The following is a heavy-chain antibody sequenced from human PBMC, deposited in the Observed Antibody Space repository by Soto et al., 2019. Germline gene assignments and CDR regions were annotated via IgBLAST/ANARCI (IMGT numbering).Heavy chain of an antibody. J-gene: IGHJ6*03. Sequence: PGGSLRLSCAASGFTFSSYGMHWVRRAPGKGLEWVAVISYDGSNKYYADSVKGRFTISRDNSKNTLYLQMNSLRAEDTAVYYCAKVGGFYYYYMDVWGKGTTVTVSS. CDR3: AKVGGFYYYYMDV. CDR2: ISYDGSNK. D-gene: IGHD5-12*01. CDR1: GFTFSSYG. V-gene: IGHV3-30*18.